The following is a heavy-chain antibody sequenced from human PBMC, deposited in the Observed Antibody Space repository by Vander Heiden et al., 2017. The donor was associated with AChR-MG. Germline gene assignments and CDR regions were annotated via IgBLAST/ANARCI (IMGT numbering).Heavy chain of an antibody. D-gene: IGHD3-10*01. Sequence: EVQLEESGGGLVRPGGSLRLACAGSKFSFTNAWMGWVRQVPGKGLEWVGRIKSKTNGGTSDFAAPVKGRFTISRDDSRSTVYLQMNSLNTEDTAVYYCTRDWGGGPNPIFTYWGQGTLVTVSS. J-gene: IGHJ4*02. V-gene: IGHV3-15*05. CDR2: IKSKTNGGTS. CDR1: KFSFTNAW. CDR3: TRDWGGGPNPIFTY.